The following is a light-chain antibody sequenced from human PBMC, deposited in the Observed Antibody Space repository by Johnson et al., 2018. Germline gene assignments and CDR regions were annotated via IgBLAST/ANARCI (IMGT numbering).Light chain of an antibody. CDR1: SSNIGNNY. V-gene: IGLV1-51*02. CDR3: GAWDSSRSDGNV. J-gene: IGLJ1*01. Sequence: QSVLTQPPSVSAAPGQKVTISCSGSSSNIGNNYVSWYQQLPGTAPKLLIYENNKRPSGIPDRFSGSKSGTSATLAITGLQTGAEADYYCGAWDSSRSDGNVFGPGTKVTVL. CDR2: ENN.